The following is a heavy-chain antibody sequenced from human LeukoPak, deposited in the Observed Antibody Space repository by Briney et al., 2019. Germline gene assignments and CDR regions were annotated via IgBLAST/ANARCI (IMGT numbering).Heavy chain of an antibody. CDR2: ISSSSSTI. V-gene: IGHV3-48*01. CDR3: ARDLPPDYGGNSFDY. J-gene: IGHJ4*02. D-gene: IGHD4-23*01. CDR1: GFTFSSYS. Sequence: GGSLRLSCAASGFTFSSYSMNWVRQAPGKGLEGVSYISSSSSTIYYADSVKGRFTISRDNAKNSLYLQMNSLRAEDTAVYYCARDLPPDYGGNSFDYWGQGTLVTVSS.